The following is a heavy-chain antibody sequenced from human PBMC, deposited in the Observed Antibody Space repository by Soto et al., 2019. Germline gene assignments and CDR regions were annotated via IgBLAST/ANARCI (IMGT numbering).Heavy chain of an antibody. D-gene: IGHD2-8*01. CDR3: ARGDSTDCSNGVCSFFYNHDMDV. CDR1: VYSFTDYH. CDR2: INPKSGGT. Sequence: GASLKFSCKASVYSFTDYHIRWVRQAPGQGLEWLGRINPKSGGTSTAQKFQGWVTMTTDTSISTASMELTRLTSDDTAIYYCARGDSTDCSNGVCSFFYNHDMDVWGQGTTVTVSS. J-gene: IGHJ6*02. V-gene: IGHV1-2*04.